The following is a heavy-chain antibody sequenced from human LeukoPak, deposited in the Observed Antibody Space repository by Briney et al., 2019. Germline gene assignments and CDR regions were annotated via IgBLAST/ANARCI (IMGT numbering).Heavy chain of an antibody. CDR3: ARGPGDGSGSYYEAPDFDY. D-gene: IGHD3-10*01. CDR1: GGSISSGGYY. J-gene: IGHJ4*02. Sequence: SQTLSLTCTVSGGSISSGGYYWSWIRQHPGKGLEWIGYIYYSGSTYYNPSLKSRVTISVDTSKNQFSLKLSSVTAADTAVYYCARGPGDGSGSYYEAPDFDYRGQGTLVTVSS. CDR2: IYYSGST. V-gene: IGHV4-31*03.